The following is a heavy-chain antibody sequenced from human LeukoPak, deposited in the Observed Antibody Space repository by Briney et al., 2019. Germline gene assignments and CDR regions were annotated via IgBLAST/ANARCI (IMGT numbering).Heavy chain of an antibody. D-gene: IGHD6-13*01. CDR2: ISGSGGST. Sequence: PGGSLRLSCAASGFTFSSYAMSWVRQAPGKGLEWVSAISGSGGSTYYADSVKGRFTISRDNSKNTLYLQMNSLRAEDTAVYYCARDGRSSWETLDYWGQGTLVTVSS. CDR1: GFTFSSYA. J-gene: IGHJ4*02. CDR3: ARDGRSSWETLDY. V-gene: IGHV3-23*01.